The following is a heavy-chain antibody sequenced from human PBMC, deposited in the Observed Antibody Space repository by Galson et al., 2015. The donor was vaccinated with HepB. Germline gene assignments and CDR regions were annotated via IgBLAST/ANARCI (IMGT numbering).Heavy chain of an antibody. V-gene: IGHV3-48*03. CDR1: GFSINDYG. CDR2: ISSSASVI. CDR3: ARDRGGIPAAMGPSVVDY. Sequence: SLRLSCAASGFSINDYGMNWVRQAPGKGLEWVSYISSSASVIYYADSVRGRFIITRDNAKYSLYLQMNSLRAEDTAVYYCARDRGGIPAAMGPSVVDYWGQGTPVTVSS. J-gene: IGHJ4*02. D-gene: IGHD2-2*01.